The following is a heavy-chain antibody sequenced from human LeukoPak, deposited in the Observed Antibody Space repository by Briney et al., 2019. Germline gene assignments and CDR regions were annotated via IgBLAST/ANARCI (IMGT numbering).Heavy chain of an antibody. Sequence: PGGSLRLSCAASGFTVSSNYMSWVRQAPGKGLEWVSVIYSGGSTYYSDSVKGRFTISRDNSKNTLYLQMNSLRAEDTAVYYCARVGYYYDSSGYYYWGSDYYYYYMDVWGKGTTVTISS. V-gene: IGHV3-66*01. J-gene: IGHJ6*03. CDR3: ARVGYYYDSSGYYYWGSDYYYYYMDV. CDR2: IYSGGST. CDR1: GFTVSSNY. D-gene: IGHD3-22*01.